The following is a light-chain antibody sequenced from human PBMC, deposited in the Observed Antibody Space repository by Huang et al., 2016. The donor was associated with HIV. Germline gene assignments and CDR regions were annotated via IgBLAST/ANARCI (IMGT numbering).Light chain of an antibody. CDR2: GAS. J-gene: IGKJ2*01. CDR1: QRGNSQ. V-gene: IGKV3-15*01. CDR3: QQYSKWPPNT. Sequence: EIVMTQSPATLSLSPGERATLSCRASQRGNSQLAWYQQKPGQAPRLLIYGASTRATGVPGRFSGSGSGTEFTLTISSLQSEDFAVYYCQQYSKWPPNTFGQGTKLESK.